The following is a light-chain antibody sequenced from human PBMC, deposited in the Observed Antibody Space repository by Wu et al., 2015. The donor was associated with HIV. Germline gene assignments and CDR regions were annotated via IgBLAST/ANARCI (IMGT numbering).Light chain of an antibody. J-gene: IGKJ4*01. CDR1: QNINNW. V-gene: IGKV1-5*03. CDR3: QQFNFYPLT. CDR2: KAS. Sequence: DIQMTQSPYTLSASVGDRVTITCRASQNINNWLAWYQQKPGKAPKLLISKASSLQSGVPSRFSGSGSGTEFTLTIDSLQPDDFATYYCQQFNFYPLTFGGRDQGGHQ.